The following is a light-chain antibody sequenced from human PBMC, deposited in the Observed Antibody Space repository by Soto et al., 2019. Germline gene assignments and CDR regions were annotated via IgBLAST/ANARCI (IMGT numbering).Light chain of an antibody. CDR3: GSYTSTDTPFV. Sequence: QSVLTQPPSVSAAPGQKVTISCTGTSTDVGGYNYVSWYQHHPGKGPKLIIYEVNNRPSGVSDRFSGSKSGNKASLTISNLEAEDESDYYCGSYTSTDTPFVFGTGTKVTVL. CDR2: EVN. J-gene: IGLJ1*01. CDR1: STDVGGYNY. V-gene: IGLV2-14*01.